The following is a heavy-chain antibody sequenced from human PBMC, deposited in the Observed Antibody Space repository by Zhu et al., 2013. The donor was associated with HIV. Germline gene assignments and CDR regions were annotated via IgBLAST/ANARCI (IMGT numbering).Heavy chain of an antibody. CDR2: INPNSGGT. CDR3: ARGDCSTTSCYNPFDY. CDR1: GYTFTGYY. V-gene: IGHV1-2*02. J-gene: IGHJ4*02. D-gene: IGHD2-2*02. Sequence: QVQLVQSGAEVKKPGASVKVSCKASGYTFTGYYVHWVRQAPGQGLEWMGWINPNSGGTNYAQKFQGRVTMTTDTSTSTAYMELNSLTSDDTAMYYCARGDCSTTSCYNPFDYWGQGTLITVSP.